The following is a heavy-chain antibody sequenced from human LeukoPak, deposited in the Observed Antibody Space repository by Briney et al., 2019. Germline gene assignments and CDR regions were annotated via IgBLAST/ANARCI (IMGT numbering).Heavy chain of an antibody. CDR1: GYTFTSYG. J-gene: IGHJ3*02. CDR3: ARVYYYDSSGYVAFDI. D-gene: IGHD3-22*01. Sequence: ASVKVSCKASGYTFTSYGISWVRRAPGQGLAWMGWISAYNGNTNYAQKLQGRVTMTTDTSTSTAYMELRSLRSDDTAVYYCARVYYYDSSGYVAFDIWGQGTMVTVSS. V-gene: IGHV1-18*01. CDR2: ISAYNGNT.